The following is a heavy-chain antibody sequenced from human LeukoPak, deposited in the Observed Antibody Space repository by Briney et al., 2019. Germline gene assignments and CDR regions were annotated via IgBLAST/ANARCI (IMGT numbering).Heavy chain of an antibody. J-gene: IGHJ4*02. CDR2: ITGRDGTT. D-gene: IGHD6-19*01. V-gene: IGHV3-23*01. CDR1: GFIFTNYA. Sequence: GGSLRLSYAASGFIFTNYAMIWVRQAPGKGLEWVSTITGRDGTTYYADSVRGRFIISRDNSKNMLYLQMNNLRAEDTAVYYCPVLAVTGSDFKWGQGTLVTVS. CDR3: PVLAVTGSDFK.